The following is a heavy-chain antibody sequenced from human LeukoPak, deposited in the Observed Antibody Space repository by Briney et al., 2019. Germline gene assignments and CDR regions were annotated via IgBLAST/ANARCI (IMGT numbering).Heavy chain of an antibody. CDR3: ARRAGALYYYDTSGPFDH. CDR2: IYTGGST. V-gene: IGHV3-NL1*01. D-gene: IGHD3-22*01. J-gene: IGHJ4*02. Sequence: PGRSLRLSCAASGFTFSNYGIHWVRQAPGQGLEWVSVIYTGGSTHYADSVKGRFIISRDNSKNTVYLQMNSLRADDTAVYFCARRAGALYYYDTSGPFDHWGLGTLSPSPQ. CDR1: GFTFSNYG.